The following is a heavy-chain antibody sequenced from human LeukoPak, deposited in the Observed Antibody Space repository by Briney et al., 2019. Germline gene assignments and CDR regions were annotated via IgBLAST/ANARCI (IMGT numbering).Heavy chain of an antibody. J-gene: IGHJ4*02. CDR1: GFTFSSYA. CDR2: ISGSGGST. Sequence: GGSLRLSCAASGFTFSSYAMSWVRQAPGKGLEWVSAISGSGGSTYYADSVKGRFTISRDDSRNTLDLQINSLRAEDTAVYYCAKGVYRDSLGVVDYWGQGTLVTVSS. CDR3: AKGVYRDSLGVVDY. D-gene: IGHD4-17*01. V-gene: IGHV3-23*01.